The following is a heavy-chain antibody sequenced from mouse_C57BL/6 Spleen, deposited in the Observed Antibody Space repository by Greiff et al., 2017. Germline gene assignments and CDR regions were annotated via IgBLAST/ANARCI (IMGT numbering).Heavy chain of an antibody. Sequence: VQLQQSGAELVRPGSSVKMSCKTSGYTFTSYGINWVKQRPGQGLEWIGYIYIGNGYTVYNEKFKGKATLTSDKSSSTAYMQLSSLTSKDSAIYFCASEKLYGSSFYFDYWGQGTTLTVSS. V-gene: IGHV1-58*01. D-gene: IGHD1-1*01. J-gene: IGHJ2*01. CDR1: GYTFTSYG. CDR2: IYIGNGYT. CDR3: ASEKLYGSSFYFDY.